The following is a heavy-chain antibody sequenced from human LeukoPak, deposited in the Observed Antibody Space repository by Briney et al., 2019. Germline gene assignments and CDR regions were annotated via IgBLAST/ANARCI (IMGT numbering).Heavy chain of an antibody. CDR2: ISAYNGNT. Sequence: ASVKVSCKASGYTFTSYGISWVRQAPGQGLEWMGWISAYNGNTNYAQKLQGRVTMTTDTSTSTAYMELRSLRSDDTAVYYCAGTTQAYGWGSYYNLDYWGQGTLVTVSS. D-gene: IGHD3-10*01. V-gene: IGHV1-18*01. CDR1: GYTFTSYG. CDR3: AGTTQAYGWGSYYNLDY. J-gene: IGHJ4*02.